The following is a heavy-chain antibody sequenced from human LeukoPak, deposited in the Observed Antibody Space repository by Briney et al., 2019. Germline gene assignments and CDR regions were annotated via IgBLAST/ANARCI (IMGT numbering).Heavy chain of an antibody. Sequence: PSQTLSLTCTVSGGSISSGDYYWSWIRQPAGKGLEWIGRIYTSGSTNYNPSLKSRVTISVDTSKNQFPLKLSSVTAADTAVYYCASRTPHDILTGYYWVDYYMDVWGKGTTVTVSS. D-gene: IGHD3-9*01. J-gene: IGHJ6*03. CDR3: ASRTPHDILTGYYWVDYYMDV. V-gene: IGHV4-61*02. CDR2: IYTSGST. CDR1: GGSISSGDYY.